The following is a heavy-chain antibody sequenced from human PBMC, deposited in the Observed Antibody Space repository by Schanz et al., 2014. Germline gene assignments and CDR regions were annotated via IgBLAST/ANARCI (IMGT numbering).Heavy chain of an antibody. CDR1: GFSFGNYG. V-gene: IGHV3-23*01. CDR2: FDAHDGRA. Sequence: EVQLLESGGGLVQPGGSLRLSCEASGFSFGNYGMSWVRQAPGKGLEWVSGFDAHDGRAYYADSAKGRFTISRDNSKSTLYLQMNSLRPEDTAVYYCAKGRFGELSAFDIWGQGTMVTVSS. D-gene: IGHD3-10*01. J-gene: IGHJ3*02. CDR3: AKGRFGELSAFDI.